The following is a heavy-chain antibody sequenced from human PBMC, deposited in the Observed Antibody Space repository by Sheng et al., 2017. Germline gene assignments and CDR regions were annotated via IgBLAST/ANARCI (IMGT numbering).Heavy chain of an antibody. J-gene: IGHJ6*02. CDR2: INHSGST. V-gene: IGHV4-34*01. Sequence: QVQLQQWGAGLLKPSETLSLTCAVYGGSFSGYYWSWIRQPPGKGLEWIGEINHSGSTNYNPSLKSRVTISVDTSKNQFSLKLSSVTAADTAVYYCARGALYYDFWSGYRYYYYGMDVWGQGTTVTVSS. D-gene: IGHD3-3*01. CDR3: ARGALYYDFWSGYRYYYYGMDV. CDR1: GGSFSGYY.